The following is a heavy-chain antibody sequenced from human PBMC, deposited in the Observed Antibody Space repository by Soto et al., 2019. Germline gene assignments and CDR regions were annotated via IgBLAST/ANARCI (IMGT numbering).Heavy chain of an antibody. V-gene: IGHV3-74*01. CDR2: INSDGTIT. CDR1: GFTFSSYW. Sequence: GGSLRLSCAASGFTFSSYWMHWVRQAPGKGLVWVSRINSDGTITSYADSVKGRFTVSRDNAANTLYLQMNSLRAEDTAMYYRARARSGDTDYWGQGTLVTVSS. CDR3: ARARSGDTDY. J-gene: IGHJ4*02.